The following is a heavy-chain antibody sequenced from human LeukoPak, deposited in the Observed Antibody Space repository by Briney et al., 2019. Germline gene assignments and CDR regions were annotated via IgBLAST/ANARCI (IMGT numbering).Heavy chain of an antibody. Sequence: SETLSLTCTVSGYSISSGYYWGWIRQPPGKGLKWIGSISHSGSTYYNPSLKSRVTISVDTSKNQFSLKLSSVTAADTAVYYCARVTPSWYGYYYMDVWGKGTTVTVSS. CDR1: GYSISSGYY. V-gene: IGHV4-38-2*02. D-gene: IGHD1-14*01. J-gene: IGHJ6*03. CDR2: ISHSGST. CDR3: ARVTPSWYGYYYMDV.